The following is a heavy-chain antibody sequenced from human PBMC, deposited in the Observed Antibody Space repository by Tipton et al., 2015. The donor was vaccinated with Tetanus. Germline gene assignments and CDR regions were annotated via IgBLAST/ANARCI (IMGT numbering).Heavy chain of an antibody. CDR2: IYYSGST. D-gene: IGHD3-3*01. J-gene: IGHJ4*02. Sequence: TLSLTCTVSGGSISSSSYYWGWIRQPPGKGLEWIRSIYYSGSTYYNPSLKSRVTISVDTSKNQFSLKLSSVTAADTAVYYCATDYDFWSGYRNYWGQGTLVTVSS. CDR1: GGSISSSSYY. CDR3: ATDYDFWSGYRNY. V-gene: IGHV4-39*01.